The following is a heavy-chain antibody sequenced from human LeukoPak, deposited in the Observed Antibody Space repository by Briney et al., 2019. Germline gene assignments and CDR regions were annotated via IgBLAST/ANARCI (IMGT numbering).Heavy chain of an antibody. CDR2: IYTSGST. CDR3: AREKVSYQLTPYYFDY. Sequence: PSETLSLTCTVSGGPISSSSYYWSWIRQPAGKGLEWIGRIYTSGSTNYNPSLKSRVTISVDKSKNQFSLKLSSVTAADTAVYYCAREKVSYQLTPYYFDYWGQGTLVTVSS. V-gene: IGHV4-61*02. J-gene: IGHJ4*02. CDR1: GGPISSSSYY. D-gene: IGHD2-2*01.